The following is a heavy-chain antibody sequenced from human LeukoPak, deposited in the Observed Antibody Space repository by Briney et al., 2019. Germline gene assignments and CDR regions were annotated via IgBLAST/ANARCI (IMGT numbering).Heavy chain of an antibody. J-gene: IGHJ4*02. CDR2: IYPGDSDT. Sequence: GESLKISCKGSGYSFTSYWIGWVRQMPGKGLEWMGIIYPGDSDTRYSPSFQGQVTISASKSISTAYLQWSSLKASDTAMYYCARHGGWYYGSGTLDYWGQGTLVTVSS. D-gene: IGHD3-10*01. V-gene: IGHV5-51*01. CDR1: GYSFTSYW. CDR3: ARHGGWYYGSGTLDY.